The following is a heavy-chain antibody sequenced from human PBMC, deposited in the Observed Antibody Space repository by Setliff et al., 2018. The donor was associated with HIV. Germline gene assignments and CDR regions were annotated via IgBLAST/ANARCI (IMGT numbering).Heavy chain of an antibody. Sequence: SETLSLTCTVSGDSISSSYYWTWIRQPPGKGLEWIGSIYYSGSTYSNPSLKSRVTISADTSKNQFSLKLTSVTAADTAIYYCARAHDIRGFGYNLQHWGQGTLVTVSS. CDR2: IYYSGST. CDR3: ARAHDIRGFGYNLQH. D-gene: IGHD3-22*01. J-gene: IGHJ1*01. V-gene: IGHV4-38-2*02. CDR1: GDSISSSYY.